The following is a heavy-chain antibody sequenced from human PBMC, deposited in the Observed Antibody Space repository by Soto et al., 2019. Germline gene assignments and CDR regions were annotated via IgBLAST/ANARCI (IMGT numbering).Heavy chain of an antibody. J-gene: IGHJ3*02. Sequence: EVQLLESGGDLVQSGGSLRLSCAASGFTLSSYDMSWVRQAPGKGLEWVSLIRGSSGATFYADSVEGRLTISRDNSENTLYLQMNSLRAEDTAVYYCAKDRGGNGYPAFDIWGQGTMVTVSS. V-gene: IGHV3-23*01. D-gene: IGHD3-16*01. CDR1: GFTLSSYD. CDR2: IRGSSGAT. CDR3: AKDRGGNGYPAFDI.